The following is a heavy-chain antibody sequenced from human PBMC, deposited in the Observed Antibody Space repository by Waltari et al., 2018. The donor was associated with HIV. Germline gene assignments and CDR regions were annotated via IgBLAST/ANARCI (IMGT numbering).Heavy chain of an antibody. CDR2: IYSDGSHK. V-gene: IGHV3-30*12. D-gene: IGHD6-13*01. CDR1: GFRFSQYG. CDR3: ARDRWVASSNWYVDF. Sequence: QVQLVSSGGGVVQPGGSLRLSCAASGFRFSQYGVHWVRQTPGRVREWVGVIYSDGSHKAYTDSIKGRVTVSRDNSKNTLNLQMDGLRADDTGVYYCARDRWVASSNWYVDFWGQGTLVSVSA. J-gene: IGHJ4*02.